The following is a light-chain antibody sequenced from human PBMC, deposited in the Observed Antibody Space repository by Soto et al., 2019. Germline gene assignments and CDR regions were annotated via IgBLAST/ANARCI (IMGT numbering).Light chain of an antibody. V-gene: IGLV2-14*01. CDR3: SSYTTSSTRV. CDR2: EVR. Sequence: QSVLTQPASGSGTPGQSITISCTGTSSDVGGYNHVSWYQQHPGKAPKLMIHEVRNRPSGVSNRFSGSKSGNTASLTISGLQAEDEADYYCSSYTTSSTRVFGTGTKVTVL. CDR1: SSDVGGYNH. J-gene: IGLJ1*01.